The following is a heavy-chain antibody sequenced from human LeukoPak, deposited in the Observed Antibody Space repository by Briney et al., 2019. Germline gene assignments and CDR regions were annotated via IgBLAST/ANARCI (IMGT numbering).Heavy chain of an antibody. V-gene: IGHV4-61*01. CDR2: IYYSGST. J-gene: IGHJ4*02. D-gene: IGHD2-2*01. CDR3: ARRGYCSSTSCLGLIDY. CDR1: GGSVSSGSYY. Sequence: SETLSLTCTVSGGSVSSGSYYWSWIQQPPGKGLEWIGHIYYSGSTNYNPSLKSRVTISVDTSKNQFSLKLSSVTAADTAVYYCARRGYCSSTSCLGLIDYWGQGTLVTVSS.